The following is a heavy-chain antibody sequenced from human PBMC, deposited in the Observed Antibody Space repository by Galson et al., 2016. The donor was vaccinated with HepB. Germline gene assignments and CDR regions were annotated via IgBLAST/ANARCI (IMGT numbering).Heavy chain of an antibody. J-gene: IGHJ4*02. V-gene: IGHV3-48*01. Sequence: SLRLSCAASGFTFSGYKMNWVRQAPGKALEWVSYISTTSSAIYYADSVKGRFSISRDTSKNMLYLQMNGLRAEDTAIYYCVREVYGGALDYWGQGTLVSVSS. D-gene: IGHD4-23*01. CDR2: ISTTSSAI. CDR3: VREVYGGALDY. CDR1: GFTFSGYK.